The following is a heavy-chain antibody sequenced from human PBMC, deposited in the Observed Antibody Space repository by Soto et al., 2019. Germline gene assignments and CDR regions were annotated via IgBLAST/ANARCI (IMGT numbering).Heavy chain of an antibody. CDR3: AVPLAAVGYFDA. V-gene: IGHV2-5*02. Sequence: QITLRESGPTLVKPTQTLTLTCTFSGFSLTTAGVGVGWIRQPPGKALEWLALIYWDDDKRYSPSLKSRLTIPKDAPNHQAVLTMTNTDPLAAATYYCAVPLAAVGYFDAGGQGTLVTVSS. J-gene: IGHJ4*02. CDR2: IYWDDDK. D-gene: IGHD6-19*01. CDR1: GFSLTTAGVG.